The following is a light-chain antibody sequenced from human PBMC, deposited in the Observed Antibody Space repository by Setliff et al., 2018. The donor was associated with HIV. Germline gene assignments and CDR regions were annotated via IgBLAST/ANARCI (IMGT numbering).Light chain of an antibody. CDR2: DVT. Sequence: ALAQPRSVSGSPGQSVTIPCTGTSSDAGSYNFVTWYQQHPGKVPKLIIYDVTRRPSGVPDRFSGSRSGNTASLTISGLQAEDEADYYCSSFAGRLHVFGTGTKVTVL. J-gene: IGLJ1*01. V-gene: IGLV2-11*01. CDR1: SSDAGSYNF. CDR3: SSFAGRLHV.